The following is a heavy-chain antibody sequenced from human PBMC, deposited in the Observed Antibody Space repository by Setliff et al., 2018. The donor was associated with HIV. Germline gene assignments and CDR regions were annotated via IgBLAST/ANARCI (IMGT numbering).Heavy chain of an antibody. D-gene: IGHD5-12*01. J-gene: IGHJ4*02. Sequence: PGGSLRLSCAASGFTFNSYVMSWVRRTPGKELEWVSAISGRGDITYYADSMKGRFTISRDNSKNTLYLQMNSLRAEDTAVYYCAPVRDGYNYFFDYWGQGTLVTVSS. V-gene: IGHV3-23*01. CDR2: ISGRGDIT. CDR1: GFTFNSYV. CDR3: APVRDGYNYFFDY.